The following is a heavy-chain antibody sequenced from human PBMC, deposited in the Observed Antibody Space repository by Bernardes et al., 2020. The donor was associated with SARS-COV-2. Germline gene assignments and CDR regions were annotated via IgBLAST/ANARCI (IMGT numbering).Heavy chain of an antibody. V-gene: IGHV3-48*03. CDR3: AREGYSYGDRWDYYYYYGMDV. CDR2: ISSSGSTI. CDR1: GFTFSSYE. Sequence: GGSLRLSCAASGFTFSSYEMNWVRQAPGKGLEWVSYISSSGSTIYYADSVKGRFTISRDNAKNSLYLQMNSLRAEDTAVYYCAREGYSYGDRWDYYYYYGMDVWGQGTTVTVSS. D-gene: IGHD5-18*01. J-gene: IGHJ6*02.